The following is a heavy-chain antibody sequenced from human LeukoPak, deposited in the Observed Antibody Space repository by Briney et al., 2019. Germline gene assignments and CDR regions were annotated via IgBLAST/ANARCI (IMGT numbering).Heavy chain of an antibody. J-gene: IGHJ4*02. D-gene: IGHD2-2*02. V-gene: IGHV4-34*01. CDR2: INHSGST. CDR1: GGSFSGYY. Sequence: SETLSLTCAVYGGSFSGYYWSWICQPPGKGLEWIGEINHSGSTNYNPSLKSRVTISVDTSKNQFSLKLSSVTAADTAVYYCARASGYCSSTSCYTVGFDYWGQGTLVTVSS. CDR3: ARASGYCSSTSCYTVGFDY.